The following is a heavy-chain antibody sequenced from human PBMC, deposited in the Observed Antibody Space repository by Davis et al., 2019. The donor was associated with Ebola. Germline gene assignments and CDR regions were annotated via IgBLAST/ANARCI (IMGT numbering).Heavy chain of an antibody. Sequence: SVKVPCKASGGTFSSYVISWVRQAPGQGLEWMGGIIPIFGTANYAQKFQGRVTIIADESTSTAYMEVSSLRSEDTAVYYCARARLGSDYYGMDVWGQGTTVTVSS. CDR2: IIPIFGTA. CDR1: GGTFSSYV. D-gene: IGHD2-15*01. J-gene: IGHJ6*02. CDR3: ARARLGSDYYGMDV. V-gene: IGHV1-69*13.